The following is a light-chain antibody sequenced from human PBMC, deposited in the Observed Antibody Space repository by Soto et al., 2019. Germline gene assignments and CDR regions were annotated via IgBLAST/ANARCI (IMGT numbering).Light chain of an antibody. CDR1: SSDVGDYDY. V-gene: IGLV2-14*01. Sequence: QSALTQPASVSGSPGQSITISCTGTSSDVGDYDYVSWYQHHPGKAPKLIIYEVTNRPSGVSNRFSGSKSGNTASLTISGLQAKDEADYYCSSYTSSSARVVFGGGTKVTVL. J-gene: IGLJ2*01. CDR2: EVT. CDR3: SSYTSSSARVV.